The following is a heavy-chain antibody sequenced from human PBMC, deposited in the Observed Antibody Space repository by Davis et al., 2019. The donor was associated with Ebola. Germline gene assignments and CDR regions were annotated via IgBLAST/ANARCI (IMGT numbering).Heavy chain of an antibody. CDR3: ARQQSGGWGDDVFDI. Sequence: GESLKISCAASGFSFSGHWMSWVRQAPGKGLEWVANIKQDGSKKYYVDSVKGRFTISRDNAKNSLYLQLNSLRPEDTAMYFCARQQSGGWGDDVFDIWGQGTMVTVSS. J-gene: IGHJ3*02. CDR1: GFSFSGHW. D-gene: IGHD6-19*01. V-gene: IGHV3-7*01. CDR2: IKQDGSKK.